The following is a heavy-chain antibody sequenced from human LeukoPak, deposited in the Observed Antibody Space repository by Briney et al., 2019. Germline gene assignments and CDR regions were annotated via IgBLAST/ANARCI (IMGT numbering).Heavy chain of an antibody. Sequence: PSETLSLTCAVYGGAFSGYYWSWIRQPPGKGLEWIGEINHSGSTNYNPSLKSRVTISVDTSKNQFSLKLSSVTAADTAVYYCASSVGVAARPSRYWGQGTLVTVSS. CDR3: ASSVGVAARPSRY. V-gene: IGHV4-34*01. J-gene: IGHJ4*02. CDR1: GGAFSGYY. D-gene: IGHD6-13*01. CDR2: INHSGST.